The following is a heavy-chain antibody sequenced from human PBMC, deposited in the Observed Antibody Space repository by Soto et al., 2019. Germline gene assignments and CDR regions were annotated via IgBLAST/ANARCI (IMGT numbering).Heavy chain of an antibody. CDR2: IYYSGST. CDR3: ARDWDYSLDY. D-gene: IGHD4-4*01. V-gene: IGHV4-31*03. J-gene: IGHJ4*02. CDR1: GGSVSSSGNY. Sequence: KASETLSLTCTVSGGSVSSSGNYWSWIRQLPGKGLEWIGYIYYSGSTYYNPSLRSRVTMSVDTSKNQFSLKLSSVTAADTAVYYCARDWDYSLDYWGQGTLVTVSS.